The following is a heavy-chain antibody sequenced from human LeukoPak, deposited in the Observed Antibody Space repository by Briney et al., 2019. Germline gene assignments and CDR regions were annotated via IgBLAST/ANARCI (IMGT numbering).Heavy chain of an antibody. CDR3: ARDKTSYYYYYYYMDV. CDR1: GGSISSGDYY. J-gene: IGHJ6*03. D-gene: IGHD2-2*01. Sequence: SETLSLTCTVSGGSISSGDYYWSWIRQPPGKGLEWIGRIYTSGSTNYNPSLKSRVTISVDTSKNQFSLKLSSVTAADTAVYYCARDKTSYYYYYYYMDVWGKGTTVTVSS. CDR2: IYTSGST. V-gene: IGHV4-61*02.